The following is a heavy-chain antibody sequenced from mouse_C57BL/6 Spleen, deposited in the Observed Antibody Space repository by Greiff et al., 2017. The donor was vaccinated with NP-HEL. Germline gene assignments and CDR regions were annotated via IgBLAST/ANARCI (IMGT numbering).Heavy chain of an antibody. V-gene: IGHV1-55*01. CDR2: IYPGSGST. Sequence: QVQLQQSGAELVKPGASVKMSCKASGYTFTSYWITWVKQRPGQGLEWIGDIYPGSGSTNYNEKFKSKATLTVDTSSSTAYMQLSSLTSEDSAVYYCARGDHYGSSYWYFDVWGTGTTVTVSS. CDR1: GYTFTSYW. D-gene: IGHD1-1*01. J-gene: IGHJ1*03. CDR3: ARGDHYGSSYWYFDV.